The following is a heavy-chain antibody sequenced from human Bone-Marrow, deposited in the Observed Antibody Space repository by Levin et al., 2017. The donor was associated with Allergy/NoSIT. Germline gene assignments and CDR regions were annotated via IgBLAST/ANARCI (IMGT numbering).Heavy chain of an antibody. J-gene: IGHJ6*02. CDR3: ARCDFRRYLGMDV. D-gene: IGHD3-3*01. Sequence: PSETLSLTCNVSGASVSSGTYYWSWFRQPPGKGLEWIGYIFHSGSTKFSPSLQSRVTMSIDTSKHKFSLKLSPVTAADTAVYYCARCDFRRYLGMDVWGHGTTVIVSS. CDR2: IFHSGST. V-gene: IGHV4-61*01. CDR1: GASVSSGTYY.